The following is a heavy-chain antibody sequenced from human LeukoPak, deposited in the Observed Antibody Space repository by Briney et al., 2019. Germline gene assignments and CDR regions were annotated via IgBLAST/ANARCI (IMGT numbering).Heavy chain of an antibody. CDR2: INTNTGNP. J-gene: IGHJ6*02. Sequence: GASVKVSCKASGYTFTSYAMNWVRQAPGQGLEWMGWINTNTGNPTYAQGFTGRFVFSLDTSVSTAYLQISSLKAEDTAVYYCVRGSLVVVTAQYYYYYGMDVWGQGTTVTVSS. D-gene: IGHD2-21*02. CDR3: VRGSLVVVTAQYYYYYGMDV. CDR1: GYTFTSYA. V-gene: IGHV7-4-1*02.